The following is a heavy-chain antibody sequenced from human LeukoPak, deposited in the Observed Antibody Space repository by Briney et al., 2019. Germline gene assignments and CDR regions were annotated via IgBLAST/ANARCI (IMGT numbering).Heavy chain of an antibody. CDR3: ARIAVTEFDP. D-gene: IGHD2-21*02. V-gene: IGHV4-39*07. J-gene: IGHJ5*02. CDR2: IYYSGST. CDR1: GGSISSSSYY. Sequence: SETLSLTCTVSGGSISSSSYYWGWIRQPPGKGLEWIGSIYYSGSTYYNPSLKSRVTISVDTSKNQFSLKLSSVTAADTAVYYCARIAVTEFDPWGQGTLVTVSS.